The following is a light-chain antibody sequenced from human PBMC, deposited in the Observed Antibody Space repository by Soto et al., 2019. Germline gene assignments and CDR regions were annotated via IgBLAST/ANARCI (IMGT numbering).Light chain of an antibody. V-gene: IGLV8-61*01. CDR1: SGSVSTSYY. Sequence: QAVVTQEPSFSVSPGGTVTLTCGLSSGSVSTSYYPGWYQQTPGQAPRTLIYSTKTRSSGVPDRFSGSILGNKAALTITGAQADDESDYYCVLYMGSGISVFGGGTQLTVL. CDR3: VLYMGSGISV. J-gene: IGLJ3*02. CDR2: STK.